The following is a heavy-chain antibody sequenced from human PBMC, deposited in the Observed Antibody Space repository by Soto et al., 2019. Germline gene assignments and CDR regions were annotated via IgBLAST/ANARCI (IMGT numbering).Heavy chain of an antibody. J-gene: IGHJ4*02. CDR1: GFTFSSYG. Sequence: QVQVVESGGGVVQPGRSLRLSCAASGFTFSSYGMHWVRQAPGKGLEWVAVISYDGSKKYYADSVKGRFTISRDNSKNTLYLQMNSVRAEDTAVYYCAKDRQYGIAVAGGLGYWGQGTLVTVSS. V-gene: IGHV3-30*18. CDR2: ISYDGSKK. CDR3: AKDRQYGIAVAGGLGY. D-gene: IGHD6-19*01.